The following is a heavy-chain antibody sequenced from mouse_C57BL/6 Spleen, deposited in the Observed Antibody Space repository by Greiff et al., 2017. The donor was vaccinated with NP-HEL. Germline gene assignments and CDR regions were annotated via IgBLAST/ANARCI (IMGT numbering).Heavy chain of an antibody. CDR2: INPNYGTT. CDR1: GYSFTDYN. J-gene: IGHJ2*01. V-gene: IGHV1-39*01. CDR3: ARSQFITTPYFDY. D-gene: IGHD1-1*01. Sequence: VQLKESGPELVKPGASVKISCKASGYSFTDYNMNWVKQSNGKSLEWIGVINPNYGTTSYNQKFKGKATLTVDQSSSTAYMQPNSLTSEDSAVYYCARSQFITTPYFDYWGQGTTLTVAS.